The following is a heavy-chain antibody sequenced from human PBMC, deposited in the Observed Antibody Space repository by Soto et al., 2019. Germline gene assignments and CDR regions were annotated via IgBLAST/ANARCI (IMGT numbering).Heavy chain of an antibody. CDR1: GYTFIGYY. Sequence: GPSVKVSCKASGYTFIGYYIHWVRQAPGQGLEWVGRINPNSGSTIYAQKFQGRATMTRDMSTSTVFMDLSSLRSDDTAIYYCARDKQLGDNYYGTDVWGQGTTVTVSS. CDR2: INPNSGST. J-gene: IGHJ6*02. V-gene: IGHV1-2*06. D-gene: IGHD6-6*01. CDR3: ARDKQLGDNYYGTDV.